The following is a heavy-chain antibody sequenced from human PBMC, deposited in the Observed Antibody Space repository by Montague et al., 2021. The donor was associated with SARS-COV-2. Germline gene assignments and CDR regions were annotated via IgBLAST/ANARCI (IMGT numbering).Heavy chain of an antibody. V-gene: IGHV4-31*03. D-gene: IGHD3-3*01. CDR2: IYYSGXT. J-gene: IGHJ4*02. CDR1: GGSISSGGYY. CDR3: ARASGEKTIFGVVISYFDY. Sequence: TLSLTCTVSGGSISSGGYYWSWIRQHPGKGLEWFGYIYYSGXTXYXXXXKGRVTISVDTSKNQFSLKLSSVTAADTAVYYCARASGEKTIFGVVISYFDYWGQGTLVTVSS.